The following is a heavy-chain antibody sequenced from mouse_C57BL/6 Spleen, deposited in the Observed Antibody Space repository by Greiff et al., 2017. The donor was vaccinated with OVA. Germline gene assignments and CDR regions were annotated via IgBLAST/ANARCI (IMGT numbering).Heavy chain of an antibody. J-gene: IGHJ3*01. CDR1: GFNIQDYY. CDR2: IDPEDGDT. Sequence: EVQLQQSRAELVRPGASVKLSCTASGFNIQDYYMHWVKQRPEQGLEWIGRIDPEDGDTEYAPKFQGKATMTAATSSNTAYLQLSSLTSEDTAVYYCTTGVNYYGSSFAYWGQGTLVTVSA. V-gene: IGHV14-1*01. D-gene: IGHD1-1*01. CDR3: TTGVNYYGSSFAY.